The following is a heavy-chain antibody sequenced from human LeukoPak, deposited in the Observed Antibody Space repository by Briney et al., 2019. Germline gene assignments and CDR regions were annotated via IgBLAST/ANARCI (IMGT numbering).Heavy chain of an antibody. CDR2: IKQDGSEK. V-gene: IGHV3-7*01. CDR3: AKEPVPAHNWFDP. CDR1: GFTFSSYW. Sequence: GGSLRLSCAASGFTFSSYWMSWVRQAPGKGLEWVANIKQDGSEKYYVDSVKGRFTISRDNAKNSLYLQMNSLRAEDTAVYYCAKEPVPAHNWFDPWGQGTLVTVSS. D-gene: IGHD2-2*01. J-gene: IGHJ5*02.